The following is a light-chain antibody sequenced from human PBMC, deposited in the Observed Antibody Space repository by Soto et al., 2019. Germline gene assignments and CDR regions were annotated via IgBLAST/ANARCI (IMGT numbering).Light chain of an antibody. CDR3: QTWGTDIVV. Sequence: QPVLTQSPSASASLGASVKLTCTLSSGHSNYAIAWHQQQPEKGPRYLMKLNSDGSHSKGDGIPDRFSGSSSGAERYLTISSLQSDDEADYYCQTWGTDIVVFGGGTKLTVL. J-gene: IGLJ2*01. V-gene: IGLV4-69*01. CDR1: SGHSNYA. CDR2: LNSDGSH.